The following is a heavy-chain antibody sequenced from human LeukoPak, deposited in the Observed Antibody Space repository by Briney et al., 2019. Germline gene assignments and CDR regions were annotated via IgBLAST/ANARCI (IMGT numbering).Heavy chain of an antibody. CDR2: MKPDGSEK. J-gene: IGHJ4*02. V-gene: IGHV3-7*04. CDR3: ARDQNYYVSGSYVY. D-gene: IGHD3-10*01. Sequence: GGSLRLSCAASGFTFSTYWMGWVRQAPGKGLEWVANMKPDGSEKYYVASVKGRFTISRDNAKNSLYLQMNSLRAEDTAVYYCARDQNYYVSGSYVYWGQGTLVTVSS. CDR1: GFTFSTYW.